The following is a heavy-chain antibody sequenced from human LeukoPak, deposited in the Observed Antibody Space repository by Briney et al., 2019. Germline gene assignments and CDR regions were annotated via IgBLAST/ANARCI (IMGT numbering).Heavy chain of an antibody. CDR3: AKDGSGWRYWYFDL. V-gene: IGHV3-23*01. Sequence: PGGSLRLSSAASGFTFSSYAMSWVRQAPGKGLEWVSAISGSGGSTYYADSVKGRFTISRDNSKNTLYLQMNSLRAEDTAVYYCAKDGSGWRYWYFDLWGRGTLVTVSS. J-gene: IGHJ2*01. CDR1: GFTFSSYA. D-gene: IGHD6-19*01. CDR2: ISGSGGST.